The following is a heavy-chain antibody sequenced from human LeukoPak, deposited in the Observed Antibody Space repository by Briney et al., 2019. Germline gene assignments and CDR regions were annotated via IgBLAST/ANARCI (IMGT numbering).Heavy chain of an antibody. D-gene: IGHD5-24*01. CDR1: GFTFSSYW. CDR2: IKQDGSEK. Sequence: GGSLRLSCAGSGFTFSSYWMTWVRQAPGKGLEWVANIKQDGSEKNYVDSVKGRFTISRDNAKNSLYLQMNSLRAEDTAVYYCVREARESGGFDYWGQGTLVTVSS. V-gene: IGHV3-7*01. J-gene: IGHJ4*02. CDR3: VREARESGGFDY.